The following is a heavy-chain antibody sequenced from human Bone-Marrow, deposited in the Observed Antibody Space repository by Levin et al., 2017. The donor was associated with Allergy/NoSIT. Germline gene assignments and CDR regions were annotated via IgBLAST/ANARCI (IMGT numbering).Heavy chain of an antibody. Sequence: PGGSLRLSCVASADATFSVSHYGITWVRQAPGKGLQWVAGMTGSDGPTHYRDSVRGRFTVSRDTSKSTVYLQMNSLRFEDTAVYYCVRWNGYGDAWGLGTLVTVSS. CDR1: ADATFSVSHYG. J-gene: IGHJ5*02. CDR2: MTGSDGPT. V-gene: IGHV3-23*01. D-gene: IGHD1-1*01. CDR3: VRWNGYGDA.